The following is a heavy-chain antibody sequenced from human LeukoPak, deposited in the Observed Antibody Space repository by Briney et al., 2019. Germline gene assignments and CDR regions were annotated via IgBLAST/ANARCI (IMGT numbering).Heavy chain of an antibody. CDR3: ATDCSGNRCYSL. CDR1: GFTFNDYA. Sequence: PGGSLRLSCAVSGFTFNDYAMNWVRQDPGKGLEWVSFISGDGGSTYYADSVKGRFTISRDNSKNSLYLQMNSLRLGDTALYYCATDCSGNRCYSLWGQGTLVTVSS. J-gene: IGHJ4*02. CDR2: ISGDGGST. D-gene: IGHD2-15*01. V-gene: IGHV3-43*02.